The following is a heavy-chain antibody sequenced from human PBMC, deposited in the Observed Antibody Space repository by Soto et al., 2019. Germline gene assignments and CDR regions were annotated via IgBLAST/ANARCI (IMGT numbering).Heavy chain of an antibody. J-gene: IGHJ4*02. Sequence: GGSLRLSCAASGFTFSSYAMGWVRQAPGKGLVWVSAISGSGGSKNYIDSVKGRFTISRDNSKNTLYLQMTSLRAEDTAIYYCAKYVAAGGYFDYWGQGTLVTVSS. CDR1: GFTFSSYA. CDR3: AKYVAAGGYFDY. CDR2: ISGSGGSK. D-gene: IGHD6-19*01. V-gene: IGHV3-23*01.